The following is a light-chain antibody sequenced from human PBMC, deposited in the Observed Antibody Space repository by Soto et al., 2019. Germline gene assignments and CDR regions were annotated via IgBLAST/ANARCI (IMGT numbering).Light chain of an antibody. CDR3: LQDYNYPWT. J-gene: IGKJ1*01. CDR2: AAS. V-gene: IGKV1-6*01. Sequence: AIQMPQSPSSLSASVGDRVTITCLASQGIRNDLCWYQQEPGKAPKLLIYAASSLESGVPSRFSGSGSGTDFTLTISSLQPEDFATYYCLQDYNYPWTFGQGTKVDIK. CDR1: QGIRND.